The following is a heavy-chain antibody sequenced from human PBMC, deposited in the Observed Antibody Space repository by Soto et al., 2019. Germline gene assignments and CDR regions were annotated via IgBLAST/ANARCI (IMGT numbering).Heavy chain of an antibody. J-gene: IGHJ6*02. CDR3: AKDLLSSSRGLDSSKHGNYF. CDR1: GFTCSRYA. V-gene: IGHV3-23*01. CDR2: ISGSGGST. Sequence: PGGSLRLSCAASGFTCSRYAMRWVRQAPGKGLEWVSAISGSGGSTYYADSVKGRFTISRDNSKNTLYLQMNSLRAEDTAVYYCAKDLLSSSRGLDSSKHGNYFRGQRTKVTGSS. D-gene: IGHD1-7*01.